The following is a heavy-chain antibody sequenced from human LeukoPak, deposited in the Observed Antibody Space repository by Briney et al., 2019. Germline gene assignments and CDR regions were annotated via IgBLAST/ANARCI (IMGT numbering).Heavy chain of an antibody. D-gene: IGHD2-15*01. CDR2: IWYDGSNK. Sequence: GGSLRLSCAASGFTFSSYGMHWVRQAPGKGLEWVALIWYDGSNKYYADSVKGRFTISRDNSKNTLYLQMNSLRAEDTAVYYCARVSGGNYDYWGQGTLVTVSS. CDR1: GFTFSSYG. V-gene: IGHV3-33*01. J-gene: IGHJ4*02. CDR3: ARVSGGNYDY.